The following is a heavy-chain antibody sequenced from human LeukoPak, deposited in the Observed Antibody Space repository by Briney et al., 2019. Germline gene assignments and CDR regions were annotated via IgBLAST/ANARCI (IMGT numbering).Heavy chain of an antibody. CDR2: ISSSSSTI. D-gene: IGHD6-13*01. J-gene: IGHJ4*02. V-gene: IGHV3-48*01. Sequence: GGSLRLSCAASGFTFSSYSMNWVRQAPGKGLEWVAYISSSSSTIYYADSGKGRFTISRDNAKNSLYLQMNSLRAEDTAVYYCARDAGGAAAGTLQYWGQGTLVTVSS. CDR1: GFTFSSYS. CDR3: ARDAGGAAAGTLQY.